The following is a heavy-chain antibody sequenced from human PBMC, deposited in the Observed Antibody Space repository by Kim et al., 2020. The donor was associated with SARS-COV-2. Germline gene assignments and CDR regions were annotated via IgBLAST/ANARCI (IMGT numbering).Heavy chain of an antibody. D-gene: IGHD3-9*01. CDR2: IYYSGST. V-gene: IGHV4-59*08. CDR3: ARAREYYDILTGRFDY. Sequence: SETLSRTCTVSGGSISSYYWSWIRQPPGKGLEWIGYIYYSGSTNYNPSLKSRVTISVDTSKNQFSLKLSSVTAADTAVYYCARAREYYDILTGRFDYWGQGTLVTVSS. CDR1: GGSISSYY. J-gene: IGHJ4*02.